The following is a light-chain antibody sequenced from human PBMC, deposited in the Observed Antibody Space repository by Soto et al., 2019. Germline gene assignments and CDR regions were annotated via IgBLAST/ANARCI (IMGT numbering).Light chain of an antibody. CDR1: QSINTN. Sequence: DIVMTQSPATLSVSPGERATLSCRASQSINTNLAWYQQKPGQAPRLLIYGASTRATVIPARFSGSGSGTEFTLTISGLQADDFAVYYCQQYHHWAPKVTFGPGTKVDIK. V-gene: IGKV3-15*01. CDR2: GAS. J-gene: IGKJ3*01. CDR3: QQYHHWAPKVT.